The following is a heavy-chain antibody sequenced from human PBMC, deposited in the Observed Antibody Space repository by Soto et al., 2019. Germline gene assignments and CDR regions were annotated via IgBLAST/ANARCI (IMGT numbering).Heavy chain of an antibody. CDR2: ISYDGSNK. Sequence: QVQLVESGGGVVQPGRSLRLSCAASGFTFSSYGMHWVRQAPGKGLEWVAVISYDGSNKYYADSVKGRFTISRDNSKNTLYLHMNSLRAEDTAVYYCAKGFLTGEDYYYYGMDVWGQGTTVTVSS. J-gene: IGHJ6*02. D-gene: IGHD3-9*01. V-gene: IGHV3-30*18. CDR1: GFTFSSYG. CDR3: AKGFLTGEDYYYYGMDV.